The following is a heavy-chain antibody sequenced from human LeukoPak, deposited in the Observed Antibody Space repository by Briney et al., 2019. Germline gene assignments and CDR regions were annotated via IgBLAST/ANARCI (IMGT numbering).Heavy chain of an antibody. CDR3: ARRRLEGGPVDY. CDR2: ITSGGSTI. Sequence: PGGSLRLSCAASGFTFSDYYMSWIRQAPGKGLEWVSFITSGGSTIYYADSVKGRFTISRDNAKNSLYLQMNSLRAEDTAVYYCARRRLEGGPVDYWGQGTLVTVSS. J-gene: IGHJ4*02. CDR1: GFTFSDYY. V-gene: IGHV3-11*01. D-gene: IGHD3-16*01.